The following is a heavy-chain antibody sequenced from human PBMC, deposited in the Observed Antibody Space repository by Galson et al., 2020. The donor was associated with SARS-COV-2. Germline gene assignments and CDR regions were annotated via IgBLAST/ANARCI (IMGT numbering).Heavy chain of an antibody. J-gene: IGHJ6*03. CDR1: GYSFSSYW. D-gene: IGHD2-21*01. V-gene: IGHV5-51*01. CDR3: ARHSGDYSILDYYDYMDV. Sequence: GESLKISCKGSGYSFSSYWIGWVRQMPGKGLEWVGIIYPGDSDTRYSPSFQGQVTISADKSIHTAYLQWSSLKASDTAFYYCARHSGDYSILDYYDYMDVWGKGTTVTVSS. CDR2: IYPGDSDT.